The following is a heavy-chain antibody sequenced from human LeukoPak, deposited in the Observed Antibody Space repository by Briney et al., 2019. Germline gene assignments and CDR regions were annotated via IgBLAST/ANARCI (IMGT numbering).Heavy chain of an antibody. V-gene: IGHV3-23*01. D-gene: IGHD3-3*01. CDR1: GFTFSSYA. CDR2: ISGSGGST. J-gene: IGHJ4*02. CDR3: ASESYYDFWSGYYNGGYYFDY. Sequence: PGGSLRLSCAASGFTFSSYAMSWVRQAPGKGLEWVSAISGSGGSTYYADSVKGRFTISRDNSKNTLYLQMNSLRAEDTAVYYCASESYYDFWSGYYNGGYYFDYWGQGTLVTVSS.